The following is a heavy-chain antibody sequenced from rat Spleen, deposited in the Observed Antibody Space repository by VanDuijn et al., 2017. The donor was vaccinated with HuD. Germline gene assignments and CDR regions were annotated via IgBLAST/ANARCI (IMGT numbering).Heavy chain of an antibody. CDR2: ISYEGDDT. CDR1: GFTFSNYD. J-gene: IGHJ3*01. Sequence: EVQLVESGGGLVQPGRSMRLSCAASGFTFSNYDMAWVRQAPKKGLEWVTSISYEGDDTYYGDSVKGRFSISRDDAKSTLFLQMDSVRSEDTATYYCTSHYDGTYPFTYWGQGTLVTVSS. V-gene: IGHV5-22*01. D-gene: IGHD1-12*02. CDR3: TSHYDGTYPFTY.